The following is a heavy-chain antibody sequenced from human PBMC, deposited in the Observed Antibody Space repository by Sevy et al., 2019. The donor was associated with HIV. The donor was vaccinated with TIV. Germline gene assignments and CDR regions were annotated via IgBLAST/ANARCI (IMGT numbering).Heavy chain of an antibody. CDR3: ARHPIAVAGTGFDY. CDR2: IYYSGST. D-gene: IGHD6-19*01. V-gene: IGHV4-39*01. Sequence: SETLSLTCTVSGGSISSSSYYWGWIRQPPGKGLEWIGSIYYSGSTYYNPSLKSRVTISVDTSKNQFSLKLSSVPAADTAVYYCARHPIAVAGTGFDYWGQGTLVTVSS. J-gene: IGHJ4*02. CDR1: GGSISSSSYY.